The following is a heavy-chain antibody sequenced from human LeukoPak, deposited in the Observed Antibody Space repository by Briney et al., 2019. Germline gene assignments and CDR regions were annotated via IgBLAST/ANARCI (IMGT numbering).Heavy chain of an antibody. V-gene: IGHV3-23*01. Sequence: PGGSLRLSCAASGFTFSNYAMSWVRQAPGKGLEWVLGISGSGDTTYYADSVRGRFTISRDNARNSLYLQMNSLRAEDTAVYYCARGGAARPDIWGQGTMVIVSS. D-gene: IGHD6-6*01. J-gene: IGHJ3*02. CDR3: ARGGAARPDI. CDR1: GFTFSNYA. CDR2: ISGSGDTT.